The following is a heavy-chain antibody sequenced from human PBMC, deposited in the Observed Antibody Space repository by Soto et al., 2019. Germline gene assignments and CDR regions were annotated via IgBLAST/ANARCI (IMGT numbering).Heavy chain of an antibody. CDR3: ARDRATVTTAY. J-gene: IGHJ4*02. CDR2: IYSGGST. CDR1: GFTVSSNY. D-gene: IGHD4-17*01. Sequence: EVQLVESGGGLVQPGGSLRLSCAASGFTVSSNYMSWVRQAPGKGLEWVSVIYSGGSTYYADSVKDRFTISRDNSKNTLYLQMNSLRAEDTAVYYCARDRATVTTAYWGQGTLVTVSS. V-gene: IGHV3-66*01.